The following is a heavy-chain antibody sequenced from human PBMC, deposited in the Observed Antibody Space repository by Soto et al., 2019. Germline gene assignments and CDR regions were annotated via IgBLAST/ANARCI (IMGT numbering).Heavy chain of an antibody. CDR2: INPNSGGT. CDR3: VTASGSDNDRLKS. CDR1: GYTFTDYY. Sequence: ASVKVSCKASGYTFTDYYLHWVRQAPGQGLEWMGWINPNSGGTNYAQKFQDWVTMTRDTSISTAYMELSRLTSDDTAVYYCVTASGSDNDRLKSLGPGTLVNVSS. D-gene: IGHD3-10*01. V-gene: IGHV1-2*04. J-gene: IGHJ5*02.